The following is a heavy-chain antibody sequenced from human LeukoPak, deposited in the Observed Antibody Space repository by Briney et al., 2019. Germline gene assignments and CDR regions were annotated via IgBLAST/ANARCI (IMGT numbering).Heavy chain of an antibody. Sequence: PSETLSLTCTVSGGSISAYYWSWIRQPPGKGLEWIGYIYDSGSTSYNPSLKSRVTISVDTSKNQFSLKLSSVTAADTAVYYCARLGYTYGHFDYWGRGTLVTVSS. CDR1: GGSISAYY. CDR3: ARLGYTYGHFDY. CDR2: IYDSGST. V-gene: IGHV4-59*01. D-gene: IGHD5-18*01. J-gene: IGHJ4*02.